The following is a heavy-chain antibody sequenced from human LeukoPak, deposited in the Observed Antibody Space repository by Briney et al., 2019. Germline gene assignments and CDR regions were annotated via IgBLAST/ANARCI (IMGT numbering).Heavy chain of an antibody. CDR1: GFIFSSYP. J-gene: IGHJ6*02. V-gene: IGHV3-66*01. CDR2: ISGGGDT. CDR3: AGRGSGYYYGMNV. Sequence: GGSLRLSCAASGFIFSSYPMSWVRQAPGKGLEWVSIISGGGDTFYAGSVKGRFTISRDTSKNTLYLQMNDLRAEDTAVYYCAGRGSGYYYGMNVWGQGITVTVSS. D-gene: IGHD3-10*01.